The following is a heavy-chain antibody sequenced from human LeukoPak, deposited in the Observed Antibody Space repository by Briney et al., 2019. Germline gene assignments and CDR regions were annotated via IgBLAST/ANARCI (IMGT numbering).Heavy chain of an antibody. J-gene: IGHJ4*02. CDR2: IRSSDRAI. Sequence: GGSLRLSCAASGFTFSSYGMHWVRQAPGKGLEWVSYIRSSDRAIYYADSVTGRFTISRDNAKNSLYLQMHSLRDEDTAVYYCARDRDWAFDYWGQGTLVTVSS. CDR1: GFTFSSYG. CDR3: ARDRDWAFDY. D-gene: IGHD3-9*01. V-gene: IGHV3-48*02.